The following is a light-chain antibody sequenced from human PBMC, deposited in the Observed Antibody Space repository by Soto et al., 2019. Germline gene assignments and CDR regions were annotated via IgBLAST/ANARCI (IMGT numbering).Light chain of an antibody. CDR3: CSYGGSRAV. J-gene: IGLJ7*01. CDR1: SSDVGSHNL. CDR2: EVS. V-gene: IGLV2-23*02. Sequence: QSALTQPASVSGSPGQSITISCTGTSSDVGSHNLVSWYQQNPGQAPKLMIYEVSKRPLGVSTRFSASKSGNTASLTISGLQVEDEADYYCCSYGGSRAVFGGGTQLPVL.